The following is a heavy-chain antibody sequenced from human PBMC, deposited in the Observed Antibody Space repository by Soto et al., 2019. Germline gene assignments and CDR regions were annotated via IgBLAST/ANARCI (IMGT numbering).Heavy chain of an antibody. CDR3: AGLWNHDPFAI. D-gene: IGHD1-1*01. CDR2: INPNSGGT. J-gene: IGHJ3*02. CDR1: GYTFTGYY. V-gene: IGHV1-2*02. Sequence: AVKVSCKASGYTFTGYYMHWVRQAPGQGLEWMGWINPNSGGTNYAQKFQGRVTMTRDTSISTAYMELSRLRADDTAGYYCAGLWNHDPFAIRGQRAMITVS.